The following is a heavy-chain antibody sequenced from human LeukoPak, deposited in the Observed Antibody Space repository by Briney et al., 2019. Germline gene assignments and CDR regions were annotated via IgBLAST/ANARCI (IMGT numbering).Heavy chain of an antibody. J-gene: IGHJ6*03. CDR1: GYSFTSYW. D-gene: IGHD2-2*01. V-gene: IGHV5-51*01. CDR3: ARGVVVPAAIGYYYYYMDV. CDR2: IYPGDSDT. Sequence: GESLKISCKGSGYSFTSYWIGWVRQMPGKGLEWMGIIYPGDSDTRYSPSFQGQVTISADKSISTAYLQWSSLKASDTAMYYCARGVVVPAAIGYYYYYMDVWGKGTTVTVSS.